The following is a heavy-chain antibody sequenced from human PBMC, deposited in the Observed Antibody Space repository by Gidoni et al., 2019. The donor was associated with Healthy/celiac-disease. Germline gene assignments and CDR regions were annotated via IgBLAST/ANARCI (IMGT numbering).Heavy chain of an antibody. V-gene: IGHV4-4*02. CDR3: ARDRRSPTTVTHWYFDL. J-gene: IGHJ2*01. CDR2: IYHSGST. Sequence: QLQLQESRPGLVTPSGTLSLTCAVSGGSLSRSNWWSWVRPPPGKGLEWIGEIYHSGSTNYNPSLKSRVTISVDKSKNQFSLKLSSVTAADTAVYYCARDRRSPTTVTHWYFDLWGRGTLVTVSS. D-gene: IGHD4-17*01. CDR1: GGSLSRSNW.